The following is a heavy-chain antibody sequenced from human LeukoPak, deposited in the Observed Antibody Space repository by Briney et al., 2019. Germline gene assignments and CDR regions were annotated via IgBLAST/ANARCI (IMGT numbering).Heavy chain of an antibody. CDR3: ASGVATVTQYYFDY. V-gene: IGHV3-53*01. D-gene: IGHD4-17*01. J-gene: IGHJ4*02. CDR2: IYSGGST. CDR1: GFTVSSNY. Sequence: GGSLRLSCAASGFTVSSNYMSWVRQAPGKGLEWVSIIYSGGSTYYADSVKGRFTISRGNSKNTLYLQMNSLRVEDTAVYYCASGVATVTQYYFDYWGQGTLVTVSS.